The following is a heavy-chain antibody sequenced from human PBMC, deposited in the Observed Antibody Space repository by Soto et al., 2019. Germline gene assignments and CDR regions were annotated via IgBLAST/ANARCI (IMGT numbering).Heavy chain of an antibody. CDR3: AKDSSPYDIFGGGRMNWFDP. CDR1: GFTFDDYA. V-gene: IGHV3-9*01. Sequence: EVQLVESGGGLVQPGRSLRLSCEASGFTFDDYAMHWFRQAPGKGREWVSGISWNSGSIGYADSVKGRFTISRDNAKNSLYLQMNSLRAEDTALYYCAKDSSPYDIFGGGRMNWFDPWGQGTLVTVSS. D-gene: IGHD3-9*01. CDR2: ISWNSGSI. J-gene: IGHJ5*02.